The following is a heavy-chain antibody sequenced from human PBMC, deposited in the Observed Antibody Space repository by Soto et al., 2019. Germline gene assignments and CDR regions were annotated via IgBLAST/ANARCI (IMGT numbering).Heavy chain of an antibody. CDR1: GGSFSGYY. Sequence: QVQLQQWGAGLLKPSETLSLTCAVYGGSFSGYYWSWIRQPPGKALEWIAEINHSGSTNYNPSLKSRVTISVDTSKNQFCLKLSSVTAADTAVYYCARERYERYSSGYWGQGTLVTVSS. CDR2: INHSGST. V-gene: IGHV4-34*01. J-gene: IGHJ4*02. CDR3: ARERYERYSSGY. D-gene: IGHD6-19*01.